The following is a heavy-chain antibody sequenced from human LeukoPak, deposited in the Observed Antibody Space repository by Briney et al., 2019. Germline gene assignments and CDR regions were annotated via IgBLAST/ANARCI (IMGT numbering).Heavy chain of an antibody. J-gene: IGHJ6*02. CDR1: GHTFKNYR. CDR2: ITSSSSYI. Sequence: GGSLRLPCAASGHTFKNYRMNWVRQAPGKGLEWVSYITSSSSYIYYGDSVKCRFTISRDNAKNSLYLQMNSLRADDTAVYYCAGDRDISSMDVWGQGPTATVSS. D-gene: IGHD6-6*01. V-gene: IGHV3-21*01. CDR3: AGDRDISSMDV.